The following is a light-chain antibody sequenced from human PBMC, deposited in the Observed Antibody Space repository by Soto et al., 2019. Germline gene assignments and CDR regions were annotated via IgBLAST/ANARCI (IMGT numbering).Light chain of an antibody. CDR2: EVN. J-gene: IGLJ1*01. V-gene: IGLV2-8*01. Sequence: QSVLTQPPSASGSPGQSVAISCTRTSSDVGGYNYVSWYQQHPGKAPKLMIYEVNKRPSGVPDRFSGSKSGNTASLTVSGLQAEDEADYYCGSYAGSSNVFGTGTKVTVL. CDR3: GSYAGSSNV. CDR1: SSDVGGYNY.